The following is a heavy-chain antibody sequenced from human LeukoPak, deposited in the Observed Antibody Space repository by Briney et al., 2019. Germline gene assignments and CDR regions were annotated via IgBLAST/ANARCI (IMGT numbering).Heavy chain of an antibody. Sequence: GGSLRLSCAASGFTFSSYWMSWVRQAPGKGLEWVATIKQDGREKYYVDSVKGRFTISRDNAKNSLYLQMKSLRAEDTAVYYCATATAGNDYWGQGTLVTVSS. V-gene: IGHV3-7*05. CDR2: IKQDGREK. J-gene: IGHJ4*02. D-gene: IGHD4-17*01. CDR3: ATATAGNDY. CDR1: GFTFSSYW.